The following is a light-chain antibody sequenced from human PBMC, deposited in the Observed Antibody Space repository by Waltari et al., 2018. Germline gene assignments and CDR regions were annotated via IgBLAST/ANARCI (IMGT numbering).Light chain of an antibody. Sequence: QSALTQPASVSGSPGQSITISCTGTNSDVGGFNYVSWYQPHPGKAPNPVICEVPRRPSGASYRCSGSKSGTTASLTISGLQAEDEADYYCCSYANSRTVIFGGGTKLTVL. CDR1: NSDVGGFNY. CDR3: CSYANSRTVI. J-gene: IGLJ2*01. CDR2: EVP. V-gene: IGLV2-14*01.